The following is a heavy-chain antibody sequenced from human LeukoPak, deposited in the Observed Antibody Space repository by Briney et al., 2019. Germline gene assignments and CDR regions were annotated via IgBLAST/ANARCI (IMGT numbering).Heavy chain of an antibody. Sequence: GASVKVSCKASGYTFTGYYMHWVRQAPGQGLEWMGWINPNSGGTNYAQKFQGRVTMTRDTSISTAYMELSRLRSDDTAVYYCARDGGYSSGWNWFDPWGQGTLVTVSS. D-gene: IGHD6-19*01. V-gene: IGHV1-2*02. CDR1: GYTFTGYY. CDR2: INPNSGGT. CDR3: ARDGGYSSGWNWFDP. J-gene: IGHJ5*02.